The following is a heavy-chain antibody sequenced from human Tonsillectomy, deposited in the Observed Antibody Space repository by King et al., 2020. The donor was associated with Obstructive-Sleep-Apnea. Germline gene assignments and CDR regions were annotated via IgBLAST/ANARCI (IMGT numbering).Heavy chain of an antibody. CDR1: GFTFSSYS. CDR2: ISSSSSYI. Sequence: VQLVESGGGLVKPGGSLRLSCAASGFTFSSYSINWVRQAPGKGLEWVSSISSSSSYIYYANSVKGRFTISRDNAKNSLYLQMNSLRAEDTAVYYCARDRSSGGYGMDVWGQGTTVTVSS. CDR3: ARDRSSGGYGMDV. D-gene: IGHD6-19*01. V-gene: IGHV3-21*01. J-gene: IGHJ6*02.